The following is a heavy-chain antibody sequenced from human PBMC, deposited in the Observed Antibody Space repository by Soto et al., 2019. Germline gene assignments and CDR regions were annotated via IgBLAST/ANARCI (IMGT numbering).Heavy chain of an antibody. CDR1: GHTFTGYY. D-gene: IGHD5-18*01. J-gene: IGHJ4*02. CDR3: EVQLWLPSSFDY. Sequence: ASVKVSCKASGHTFTGYYMHWVRQAPGQGLEWMGWINPNSGGTNYAQKFQGRVTMTRDTSISTAYMELSRLRSDDTAVYYCEVQLWLPSSFDYWGQGTLVTVSS. CDR2: INPNSGGT. V-gene: IGHV1-2*02.